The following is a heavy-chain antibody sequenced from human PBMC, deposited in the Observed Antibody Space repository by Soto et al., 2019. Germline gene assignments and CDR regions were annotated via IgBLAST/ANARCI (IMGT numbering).Heavy chain of an antibody. V-gene: IGHV4-39*01. D-gene: IGHD2-15*01. CDR2: IYYSGST. CDR1: GGSISSSSYY. J-gene: IGHJ3*02. CDR3: ARHGYCSGGSCYTPVDAFDI. Sequence: PSETLSLTCTVSGGSISSSSYYWGWIRQPPGKGLEWIGSIYYSGSTYYNPSLKSRVTISVDTSKNQFSLKLSSVTAADTAVYYCARHGYCSGGSCYTPVDAFDIWGQGTMVTVSS.